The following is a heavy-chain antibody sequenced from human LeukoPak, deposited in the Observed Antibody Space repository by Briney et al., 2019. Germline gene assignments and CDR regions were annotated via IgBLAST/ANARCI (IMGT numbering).Heavy chain of an antibody. J-gene: IGHJ4*02. CDR1: GGSFSGYY. D-gene: IGHD6-19*01. Sequence: SETLSLTCAVYGGSFSGYYWSWIRQPPGKGLEWIGEINHSGSTNYNPSLKSRVTISVDTSKNQFSLKLSSVTAADTAVYYCARAQGLGIAVAAYVDYWGQGTLVTVSS. V-gene: IGHV4-34*01. CDR3: ARAQGLGIAVAAYVDY. CDR2: INHSGST.